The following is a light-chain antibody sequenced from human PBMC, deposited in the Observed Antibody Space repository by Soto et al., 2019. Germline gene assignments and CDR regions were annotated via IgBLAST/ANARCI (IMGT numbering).Light chain of an antibody. CDR1: SSNIGNNY. J-gene: IGLJ1*01. CDR2: ENN. V-gene: IGLV1-51*02. Sequence: QSVLTQPPSVSAAPGQKVTISCSGSSSNIGNNYVSWYQQLPGTAPKLLIYENNKRPSGIPDRFSGSKSGTSATLGITGLQTGDEADYYCGTWDSSLSAGCVFGTGTKLTVL. CDR3: GTWDSSLSAGCV.